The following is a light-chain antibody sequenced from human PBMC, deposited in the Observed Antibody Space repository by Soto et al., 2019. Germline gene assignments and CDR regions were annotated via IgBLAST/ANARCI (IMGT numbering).Light chain of an antibody. V-gene: IGKV3-20*01. Sequence: IVLMHSPGTLSLSPWERATLSFRSSQTLRRTYIAWYQQKPGQAPRVLIHGASTGATGIADRFSGSGSGTDFTLTISSLEPEDFAVYYCHQYGGSHGKFGQGTKVDIK. J-gene: IGKJ1*01. CDR1: QTLRRTY. CDR3: HQYGGSHGK. CDR2: GAS.